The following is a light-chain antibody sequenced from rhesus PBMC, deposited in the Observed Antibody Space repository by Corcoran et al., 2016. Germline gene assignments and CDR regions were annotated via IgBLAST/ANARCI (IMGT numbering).Light chain of an antibody. J-gene: IGKJ2*01. V-gene: IGKV1-22*01. CDR1: QSISSW. Sequence: DIQMTQSPSSLSASVGDTVTITCRASQSISSWLAWYQQKPGKAPKLLVYKAYSLQSGVPSSVRGSGSGTECTLTISSLQPEDFATYYCLQYSSIPYSFGQGTKVEIK. CDR2: KAY. CDR3: LQYSSIPYS.